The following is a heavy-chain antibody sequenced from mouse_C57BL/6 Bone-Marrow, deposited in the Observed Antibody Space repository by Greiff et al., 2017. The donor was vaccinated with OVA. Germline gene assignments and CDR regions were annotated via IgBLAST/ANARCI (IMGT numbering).Heavy chain of an antibody. V-gene: IGHV1-81*01. J-gene: IGHJ2*01. CDR3: ASYGYYLFDY. CDR2: IYPRSGNT. D-gene: IGHD2-3*01. Sequence: QVHVKQSGAELARPGASVKLSCKASGYTFTSYGISWVKQRTGQGLEWIGEIYPRSGNTYYNEKFKGKATLTADKSSSTAYMELRSLTSEDSAVYFCASYGYYLFDYWGQGTTLTVSS. CDR1: GYTFTSYG.